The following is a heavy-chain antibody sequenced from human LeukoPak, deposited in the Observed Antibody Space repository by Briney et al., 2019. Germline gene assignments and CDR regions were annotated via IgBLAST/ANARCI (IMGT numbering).Heavy chain of an antibody. D-gene: IGHD5-18*01. CDR3: ARDTGGYSYGYGRFDY. CDR1: GFAFSSHY. V-gene: IGHV3-7*01. CDR2: MNQDGAEK. J-gene: IGHJ4*02. Sequence: GGSLRLSCVASGFAFSSHYMTWVRQAPGKGLEWVAIMNQDGAEKTYVDSVKGRFTISRDNAKNSLYLQMDSLRAEDTAVYYCARDTGGYSYGYGRFDYWGQGTLVTVSS.